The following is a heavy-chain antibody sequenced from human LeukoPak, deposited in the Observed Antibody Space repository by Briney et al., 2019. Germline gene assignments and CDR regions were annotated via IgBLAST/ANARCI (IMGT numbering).Heavy chain of an antibody. CDR2: ILHDGSNK. CDR3: ARDQWGD. Sequence: GGSPRLSCAASGFTFTSYSMNWVRQAPGKGLEWVGVILHDGSNKYYAESVKGRFTISRDNSKNTVYLQMSSLRGEDTAVYYCARDQWGDLGQGTLVTVSS. D-gene: IGHD1-26*01. J-gene: IGHJ4*02. V-gene: IGHV3-30*04. CDR1: GFTFTSYS.